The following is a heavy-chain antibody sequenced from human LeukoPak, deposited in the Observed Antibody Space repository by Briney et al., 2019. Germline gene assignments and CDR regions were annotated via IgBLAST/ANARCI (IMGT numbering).Heavy chain of an antibody. V-gene: IGHV1-69*13. CDR2: IIPIFGTA. J-gene: IGHJ4*02. D-gene: IGHD3-3*01. CDR1: GYTFIDYY. Sequence: SVKVSCKTSGYTFIDYYIHWIRQAPGQGLEWMGGIIPIFGTANYAQKFQGRVTITADESTSTAYMELSSLRSEDTAVYYCARHSPYDGFDYWGQGTLVTVSS. CDR3: ARHSPYDGFDY.